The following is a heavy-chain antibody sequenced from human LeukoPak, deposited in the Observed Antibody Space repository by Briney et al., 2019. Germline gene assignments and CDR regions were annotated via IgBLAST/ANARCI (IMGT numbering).Heavy chain of an antibody. CDR2: INPNSGGT. Sequence: ASVEVSCKASGGTFSSYAISWVRQAPGQGLEWMGWINPNSGGTNYAQKFQGRVTMTRDTSISTAYMELSRLRSDDTAVYYCAAAEVGATSTGAFDIWGQGTMVTVSS. CDR3: AAAEVGATSTGAFDI. V-gene: IGHV1-2*02. J-gene: IGHJ3*02. CDR1: GGTFSSYA. D-gene: IGHD1-26*01.